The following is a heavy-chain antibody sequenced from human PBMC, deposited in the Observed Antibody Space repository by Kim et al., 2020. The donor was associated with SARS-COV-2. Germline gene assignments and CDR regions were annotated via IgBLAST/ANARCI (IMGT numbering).Heavy chain of an antibody. CDR2: MWYDGSNK. Sequence: GGSLRLSCAASGFTFSTYGMHWVRQAPGKGLEWVATMWYDGSNKYYPDSVKGRFTVSRDNSKNTLYLQVNSLRAEDTAVYYCARGYCGTATCYTGGTYFDYWGRGTLV. CDR1: GFTFSTYG. V-gene: IGHV3-33*01. D-gene: IGHD2-2*02. CDR3: ARGYCGTATCYTGGTYFDY. J-gene: IGHJ4*02.